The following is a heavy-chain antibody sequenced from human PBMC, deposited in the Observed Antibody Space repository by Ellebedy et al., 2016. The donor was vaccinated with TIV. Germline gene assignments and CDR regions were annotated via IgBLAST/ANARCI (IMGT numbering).Heavy chain of an antibody. D-gene: IGHD3-10*01. Sequence: ASVKVSCKASGYTFTDYTVHWVRQAPGQGIEWMGWVRSRDGATRYAQKFLGRVTLTRDTSVRTVYMDLNWLTSIDTAVYYCARGTGSSWFDPWGQGTLVTVAS. CDR2: VRSRDGAT. J-gene: IGHJ5*02. V-gene: IGHV1-2*02. CDR3: ARGTGSSWFDP. CDR1: GYTFTDYT.